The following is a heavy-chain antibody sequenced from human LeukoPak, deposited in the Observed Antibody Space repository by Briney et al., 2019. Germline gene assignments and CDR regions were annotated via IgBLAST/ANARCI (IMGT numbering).Heavy chain of an antibody. CDR3: AKYIRNRYGMDV. V-gene: IGHV3-23*01. Sequence: GGSLRLSCAASGFTFSSHAMSWVRQAPGKGLEWVSAISGSGGSTYYADSVKGRFTISRDNSKNTLYLQMNSLRAEDTAVYYCAKYIRNRYGMDVWGQGTTVTVSS. J-gene: IGHJ6*02. CDR2: ISGSGGST. D-gene: IGHD1-14*01. CDR1: GFTFSSHA.